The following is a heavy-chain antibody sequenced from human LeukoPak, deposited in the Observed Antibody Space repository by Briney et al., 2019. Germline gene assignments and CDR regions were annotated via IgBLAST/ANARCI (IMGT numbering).Heavy chain of an antibody. Sequence: SETLSLTCTVSGGSISSSSYYWGWIRQPPGKGLEWIGSIYYSGSIYYNSSLRSRVTISVDTSKNQFSLKLNSVAAADTAVYYCARHGASHRIIDNWGQGTLVTVSS. D-gene: IGHD2/OR15-2a*01. CDR3: ARHGASHRIIDN. CDR2: IYYSGSI. J-gene: IGHJ4*02. CDR1: GGSISSSSYY. V-gene: IGHV4-39*01.